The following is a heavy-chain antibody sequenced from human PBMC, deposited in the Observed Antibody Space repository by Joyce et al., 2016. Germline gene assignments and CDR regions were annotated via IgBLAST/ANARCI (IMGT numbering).Heavy chain of an antibody. J-gene: IGHJ4*02. CDR1: GFAFNTFS. D-gene: IGHD1-26*01. V-gene: IGHV3-21*02. CDR3: ARGSYGSFDY. Sequence: EVQLVESGGDLVKPGGSLRLSCATSGFAFNTFSMNWVRQAPGKGLEWVSSISPNNAAIHDGDSVRGRFTTYRDNAKSTVYLQMDSLRVEDTATYYCARGSYGSFDYWGQGTLVPVSS. CDR2: ISPNNAAI.